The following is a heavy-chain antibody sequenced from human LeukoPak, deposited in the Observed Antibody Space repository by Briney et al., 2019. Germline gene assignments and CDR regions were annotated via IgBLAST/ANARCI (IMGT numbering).Heavy chain of an antibody. J-gene: IGHJ3*02. D-gene: IGHD1-14*01. Sequence: GRSLRLSCAASGFIFSSSSMNWVRQAPGKGLEWVSSIGSSSTYIYFADSVKGRFTISRDNAKNSLYLQMNSLRAEDTAVYYCARGALGMSGRIVDAFDIWGQGTRVTVSS. CDR1: GFIFSSSS. CDR2: IGSSSTYI. CDR3: ARGALGMSGRIVDAFDI. V-gene: IGHV3-21*01.